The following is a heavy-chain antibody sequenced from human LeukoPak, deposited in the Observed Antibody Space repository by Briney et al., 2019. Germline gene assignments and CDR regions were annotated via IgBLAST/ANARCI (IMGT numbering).Heavy chain of an antibody. V-gene: IGHV3-20*04. D-gene: IGHD5-18*01. CDR3: AKWVDTAMVLDY. Sequence: GGSLRLSCAASGFTFDDYGMSWVRQAPGKGLEWVSGIDRNGDSTGYADSVEGRFTISRDNSKNTLYLQMNSLRAEDTAVYYCAKWVDTAMVLDYWGQGTLVTVSS. CDR2: IDRNGDST. J-gene: IGHJ4*02. CDR1: GFTFDDYG.